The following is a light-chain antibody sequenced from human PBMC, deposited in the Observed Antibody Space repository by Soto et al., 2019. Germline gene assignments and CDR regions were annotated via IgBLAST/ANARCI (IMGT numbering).Light chain of an antibody. CDR2: AAS. V-gene: IGKV1-12*02. Sequence: IQMTQSPSSVSASVGDRVTMTCRASQEISTRLGWYQQRPGKAPKLLICAASSLQSGVPSRCSRSGSGTEFTLTFGGLQPEDIATYFCQQAHGVSSTFGQGTRLEIK. J-gene: IGKJ5*01. CDR1: QEISTR. CDR3: QQAHGVSST.